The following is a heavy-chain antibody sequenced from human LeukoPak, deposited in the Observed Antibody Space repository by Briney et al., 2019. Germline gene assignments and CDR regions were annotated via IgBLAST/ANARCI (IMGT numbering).Heavy chain of an antibody. V-gene: IGHV1-69*06. CDR3: ARVGYDSSGDAFDI. CDR2: IIPIFGTA. D-gene: IGHD3-22*01. J-gene: IGHJ3*02. CDR1: GGTFSSYA. Sequence: SVKVSCKASGGTFSSYAISWVRQAPGQGLEWMRRIIPIFGTANYAQKFQGRVTITADKSTSTAYMELSSLRSEDTAVYYCARVGYDSSGDAFDIWGQGTMVTVSS.